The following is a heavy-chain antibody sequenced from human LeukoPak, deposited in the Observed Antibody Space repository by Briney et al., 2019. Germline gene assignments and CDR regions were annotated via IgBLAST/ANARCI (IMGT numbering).Heavy chain of an antibody. Sequence: ASVKVSCKASGYNFTSYGISWVRQAPGQGLEWMGWISAYNGNTNYAQKLQGRVTMTTDTSTSTAYMELRSLRSDDTAVYYCARDSVVVVVAATLDYYYGMDVWGQGTTVTVSS. V-gene: IGHV1-18*01. J-gene: IGHJ6*02. CDR2: ISAYNGNT. CDR3: ARDSVVVVVAATLDYYYGMDV. D-gene: IGHD2-15*01. CDR1: GYNFTSYG.